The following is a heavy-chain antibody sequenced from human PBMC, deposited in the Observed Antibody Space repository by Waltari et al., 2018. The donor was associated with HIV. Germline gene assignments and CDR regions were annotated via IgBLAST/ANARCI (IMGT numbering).Heavy chain of an antibody. CDR3: ARDQQQLAENNWFDP. Sequence: QVQLQESGPGLVKPSQTLSLTCTVSGGSISSGSYYWSWIRQPAGKGLEWIGRIYTSGSTNYHPSLKRRVTISVDTSKNQFSLKLSSVTAADTAVYYCARDQQQLAENNWFDPWGQGTLVTVSS. CDR2: IYTSGST. V-gene: IGHV4-61*02. D-gene: IGHD6-13*01. J-gene: IGHJ5*02. CDR1: GGSISSGSYY.